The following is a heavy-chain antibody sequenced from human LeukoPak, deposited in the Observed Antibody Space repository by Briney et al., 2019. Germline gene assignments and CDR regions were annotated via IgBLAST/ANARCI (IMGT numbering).Heavy chain of an antibody. CDR3: ARSKGSSGYYLAGIENDY. Sequence: ASVKVSCKASGYTFTSYYMHWVRQAPGQGLECMGIINPSGGSTSYAQKFQGRVTMTRDTSTSTVYMELSSLRSEDTAVYYCARSKGSSGYYLAGIENDYWGQGTLVTVSS. J-gene: IGHJ4*02. D-gene: IGHD3-22*01. CDR2: INPSGGST. V-gene: IGHV1-46*01. CDR1: GYTFTSYY.